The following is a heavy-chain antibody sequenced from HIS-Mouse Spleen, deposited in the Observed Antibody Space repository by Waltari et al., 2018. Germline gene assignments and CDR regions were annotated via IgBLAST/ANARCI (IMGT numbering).Heavy chain of an antibody. Sequence: QLQLQESGPGLVKPSETLSLTCTVSGGSISSSSYYWGGIRPPPGEGLEWIGSSHYSGSTYYNPSLKSRVTISVDTSKNQFSLKLSSVTAADPAVYYCAREIPYSSSWYDWYFDLWGRGTLVTVSS. J-gene: IGHJ2*01. CDR3: AREIPYSSSWYDWYFDL. V-gene: IGHV4-39*07. CDR1: GGSISSSSYY. CDR2: SHYSGST. D-gene: IGHD6-13*01.